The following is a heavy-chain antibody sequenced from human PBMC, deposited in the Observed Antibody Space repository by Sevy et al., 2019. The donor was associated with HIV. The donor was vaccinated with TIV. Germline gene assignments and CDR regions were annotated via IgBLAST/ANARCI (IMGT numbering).Heavy chain of an antibody. CDR2: INPSGGST. V-gene: IGHV1-46*01. D-gene: IGHD2-2*01. CDR1: GYTFTSYY. Sequence: ASVKVSCKASGYTFTSYYMHWVRQAPGQGLEWMGIINPSGGSTSYAQKFQGRVTMTRDTSTSTVYMELSSLRSEDTAVYYCARVRAVVPAATTFYYEYYGMDVWGQGTTVTVSS. CDR3: ARVRAVVPAATTFYYEYYGMDV. J-gene: IGHJ6*02.